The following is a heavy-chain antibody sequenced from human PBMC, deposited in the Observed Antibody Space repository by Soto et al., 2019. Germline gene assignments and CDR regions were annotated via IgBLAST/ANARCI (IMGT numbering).Heavy chain of an antibody. D-gene: IGHD3-10*01. CDR1: GGSISSSSYY. Sequence: PSETLSLTCTVSGGSISSSSYYWGWIRQPPGKGLEWIGSIYYSGSTYYNPSLKSRVTISVDTSKNQFSLKLSSVTAADTAVYYCARHPVRWFGAGLWASYFDYWGQGTLVTVSS. V-gene: IGHV4-39*01. CDR3: ARHPVRWFGAGLWASYFDY. J-gene: IGHJ4*02. CDR2: IYYSGST.